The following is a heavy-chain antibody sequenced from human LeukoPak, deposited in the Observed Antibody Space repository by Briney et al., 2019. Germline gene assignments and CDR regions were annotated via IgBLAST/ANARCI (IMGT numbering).Heavy chain of an antibody. D-gene: IGHD2-21*02. J-gene: IGHJ5*02. V-gene: IGHV3-30*18. Sequence: GRSLRLSCAASGFTFSTYGMHWVRQGPGKGLEWVAVMSFDGSNKYYADSVKGRFTISRDNSKNKLYLQMNNLRAEDAAMYFCAKVRGWYCGGDCAIDTWGQGTLVTVSS. CDR2: MSFDGSNK. CDR1: GFTFSTYG. CDR3: AKVRGWYCGGDCAIDT.